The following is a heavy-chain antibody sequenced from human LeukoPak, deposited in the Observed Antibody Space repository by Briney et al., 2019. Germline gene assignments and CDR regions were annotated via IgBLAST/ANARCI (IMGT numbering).Heavy chain of an antibody. J-gene: IGHJ4*02. CDR2: ISGSGGST. CDR1: GFTFSSYA. Sequence: GGSLRLSCAASGFTFSSYAMSWVRQAPGKGLEWVSAISGSGGSTYYADSVKGRFTISRNNSKNTLYLQMNSLRAEDTAVYYCARPAKQWLVLGFADYWGQGTLVTVSS. D-gene: IGHD6-19*01. CDR3: ARPAKQWLVLGFADY. V-gene: IGHV3-23*01.